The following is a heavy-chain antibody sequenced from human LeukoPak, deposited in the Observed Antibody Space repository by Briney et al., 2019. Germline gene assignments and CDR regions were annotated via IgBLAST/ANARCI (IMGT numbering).Heavy chain of an antibody. CDR2: IRYDGNNK. D-gene: IGHD1-26*01. Sequence: GGSLRLSCAASGFTFSSFGMHWVRQAPGKGLEWVTFIRYDGNNKHYIDSVKGRFTISRDNSKNMLYLEMNSLRAEDTAIYYCAKDLRYSGSLRAMDYWGQGTVVTVSS. J-gene: IGHJ4*02. CDR1: GFTFSSFG. CDR3: AKDLRYSGSLRAMDY. V-gene: IGHV3-30*02.